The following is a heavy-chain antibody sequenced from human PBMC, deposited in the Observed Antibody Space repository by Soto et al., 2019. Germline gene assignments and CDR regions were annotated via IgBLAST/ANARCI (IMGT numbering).Heavy chain of an antibody. Sequence: QVQLQESGPGLVKPSGTLSLTCVVSGGSISGINWWYWVRQPPGAGLEWIGEIYHSGSTHYNPSLKSRVTISVVQSKNQFSLKLCSGTAADTAVYDCARFGGGMDVWGQGTTVTVS. CDR2: IYHSGST. CDR3: ARFGGGMDV. V-gene: IGHV4-4*02. D-gene: IGHD3-10*01. J-gene: IGHJ6*02. CDR1: GGSISGINW.